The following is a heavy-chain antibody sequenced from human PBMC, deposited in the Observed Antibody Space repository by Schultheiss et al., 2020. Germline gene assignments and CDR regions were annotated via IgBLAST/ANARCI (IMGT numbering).Heavy chain of an antibody. Sequence: GGSLRLSCAASGFTFSSYAMSWVRQAPGKGLEWVSAISGSGGSTYYADSVKGRFTISRDNSKNTLYLQMNGLRAEDTAVYYCAKGVVGAKGYFDYWGQGTLVTVSS. CDR3: AKGVVGAKGYFDY. D-gene: IGHD1-26*01. J-gene: IGHJ4*02. CDR1: GFTFSSYA. V-gene: IGHV3-23*01. CDR2: ISGSGGST.